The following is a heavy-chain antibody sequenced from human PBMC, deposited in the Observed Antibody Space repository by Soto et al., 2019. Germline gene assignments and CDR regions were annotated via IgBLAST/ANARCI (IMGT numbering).Heavy chain of an antibody. V-gene: IGHV1-69*13. Sequence: SVKVSCKASGGTFSSYAISWVRQAAGQGLEWMGGIIPIFGTANYAQKFQGRVTITADESTSTAYMELSSLRSEDTAVYYCARRKGDYYDSSGYHYYFDYWGQGTLVTVSS. J-gene: IGHJ4*02. D-gene: IGHD3-22*01. CDR2: IIPIFGTA. CDR1: GGTFSSYA. CDR3: ARRKGDYYDSSGYHYYFDY.